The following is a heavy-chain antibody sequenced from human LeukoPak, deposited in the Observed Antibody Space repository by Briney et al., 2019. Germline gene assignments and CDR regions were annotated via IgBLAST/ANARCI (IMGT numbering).Heavy chain of an antibody. V-gene: IGHV4-34*01. CDR2: INHSGST. CDR3: ARAYYDFWSGYDY. D-gene: IGHD3-3*01. Sequence: SETLSLTCAVYGGSFSGYYWSWVRQPPGKGLEWIGEINHSGSTNYNPSLKSRVTISVDTSKNQFSLKLSSVTAADTAVYYCARAYYDFWSGYDYWGQGTLVTVSS. CDR1: GGSFSGYY. J-gene: IGHJ4*02.